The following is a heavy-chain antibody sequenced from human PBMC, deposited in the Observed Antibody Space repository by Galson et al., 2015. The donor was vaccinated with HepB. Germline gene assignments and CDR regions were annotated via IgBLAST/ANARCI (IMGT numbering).Heavy chain of an antibody. V-gene: IGHV1-69*13. CDR2: VIPVFGTT. J-gene: IGHJ5*02. CDR1: GGTFTKLA. D-gene: IGHD3-10*02. CDR3: ARVWEVGPSMFAGVWFDP. Sequence: SVKVSCKASGGTFTKLAINWVRQAPGQGLEWMGGVIPVFGTTNYARKFQGRLTMTADESTSTAYMELSSLRFEDTAVYYCARVWEVGPSMFAGVWFDPWGQGTQVTVSS.